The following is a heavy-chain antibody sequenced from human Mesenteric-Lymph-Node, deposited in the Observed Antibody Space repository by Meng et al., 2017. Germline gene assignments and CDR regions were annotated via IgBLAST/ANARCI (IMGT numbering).Heavy chain of an antibody. Sequence: QVQLQQWGAGRLMLSEPLSLTCAVYGGSFSGYYCSWMRQPPGKGLEWIGEINHSGSTNYNPSLKSRVTISVDTSKNQFSLKLSSVTAADTAVYYCARGRWAPLGYWGQGTLVTVSS. CDR1: GGSFSGYY. CDR3: ARGRWAPLGY. CDR2: INHSGST. V-gene: IGHV4-34*01. D-gene: IGHD6-13*01. J-gene: IGHJ4*02.